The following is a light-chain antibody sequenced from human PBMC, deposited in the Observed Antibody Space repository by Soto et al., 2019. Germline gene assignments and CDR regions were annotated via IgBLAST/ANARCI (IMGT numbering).Light chain of an antibody. Sequence: EVVMTQSPATLSVSPGERATLSCRASQSVSSNLAWYQQKPGQAPRLLIYGASTRATGIPDRFSGSGSGTDFSLTGIRLEPEDFAVYYCQQYGSSPITFGQGTRLEIK. J-gene: IGKJ5*01. V-gene: IGKV3-20*01. CDR2: GAS. CDR1: QSVSSN. CDR3: QQYGSSPIT.